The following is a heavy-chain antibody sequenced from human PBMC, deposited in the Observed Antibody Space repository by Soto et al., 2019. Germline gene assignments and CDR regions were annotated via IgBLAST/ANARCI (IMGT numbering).Heavy chain of an antibody. CDR2: ISDDGTFK. V-gene: IGHV3-30*18. J-gene: IGHJ4*02. D-gene: IGHD2-2*02. CDR1: GFSFSSYG. Sequence: QRQLVDSGGGVVQPGRSLRLSCEASGFSFSSYGMHWVRQAPGKGLEWVAVISDDGTFKDYADSVKGRFTISRDNSENTLFLQMNSLGPNDTAVYYCAKDYVPKAPYTYSNTHTDFWGLGTRVTVSS. CDR3: AKDYVPKAPYTYSNTHTDF.